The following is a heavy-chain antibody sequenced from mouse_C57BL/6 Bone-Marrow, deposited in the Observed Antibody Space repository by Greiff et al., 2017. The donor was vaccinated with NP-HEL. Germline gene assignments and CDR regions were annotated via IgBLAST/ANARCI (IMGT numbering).Heavy chain of an antibody. D-gene: IGHD2-4*01. J-gene: IGHJ2*01. CDR2: IDPSDSYT. CDR3: ARNYDYDGNYFDY. Sequence: QVQLQQPGAELVMPGASVKLSCKASGYTFTSYWMHWVKQRPGQGLEWIGEIDPSDSYTNYNQKFKDKSTLTVDKSSSTAYMQLSSLTSEDSAVYYCARNYDYDGNYFDYWGQGTTLTVSS. V-gene: IGHV1-69*01. CDR1: GYTFTSYW.